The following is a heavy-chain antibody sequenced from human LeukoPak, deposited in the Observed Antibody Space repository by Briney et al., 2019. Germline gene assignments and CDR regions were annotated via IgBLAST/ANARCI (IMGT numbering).Heavy chain of an antibody. CDR1: GFTFSSYS. Sequence: GGSLRLSCAASGFTFSSYSMNWVRQAPGKGLEWVSSISSSSYIYYADSVKGRFTISRDNAKNSLYLQMNSLRAEDTAVYYCARDLTTLNFDYWGQGTLVTVSS. CDR3: ARDLTTLNFDY. V-gene: IGHV3-21*01. J-gene: IGHJ4*02. CDR2: ISSSSYI. D-gene: IGHD4-11*01.